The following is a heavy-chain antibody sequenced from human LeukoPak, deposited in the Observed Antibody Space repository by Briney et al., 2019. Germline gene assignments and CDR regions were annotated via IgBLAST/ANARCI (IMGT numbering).Heavy chain of an antibody. Sequence: PGGPLRLSCAASGFTFSSYGMHWVRQAPGKGLEWVAFIRYDGSNKYYADSVKGRFTISRDNSKNTLYLQMNSLRAEDTAVYYCATANYYYYYYMDVWGKGTTVTVSS. V-gene: IGHV3-30*02. CDR1: GFTFSSYG. CDR3: ATANYYYYYYMDV. CDR2: IRYDGSNK. J-gene: IGHJ6*03.